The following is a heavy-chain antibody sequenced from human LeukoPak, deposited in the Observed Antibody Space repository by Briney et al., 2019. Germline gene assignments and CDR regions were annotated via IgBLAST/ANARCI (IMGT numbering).Heavy chain of an antibody. CDR3: ARIYGSGSYYRPDY. V-gene: IGHV1-2*02. D-gene: IGHD3-10*01. Sequence: GASVKVSCKASGYTFTSYYMHWVRQAPGQGLEWMGIINPSGGGTNYAQKFQGRVTMTRDTSISTAYMELSRLRSDDTAVYYCARIYGSGSYYRPDYWGQGTLVTVSS. CDR2: INPSGGGT. J-gene: IGHJ4*02. CDR1: GYTFTSYY.